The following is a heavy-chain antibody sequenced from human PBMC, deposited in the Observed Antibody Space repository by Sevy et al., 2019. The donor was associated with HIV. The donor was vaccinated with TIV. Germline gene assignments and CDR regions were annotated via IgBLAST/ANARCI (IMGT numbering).Heavy chain of an antibody. J-gene: IGHJ6*03. CDR2: IKRKTEGGTT. Sequence: GGSLRLSCAASGFPFNYAWMSWVRQAPGKGLEWVGRIKRKTEGGTTDYAAPVKGRFTMSRDDSKNILYLQMNSLKIEDTAVYYCTTVKGSSSWFEPSYYYYMELWGKGTTVTVSS. D-gene: IGHD6-13*01. V-gene: IGHV3-15*01. CDR1: GFPFNYAW. CDR3: TTVKGSSSWFEPSYYYYMEL.